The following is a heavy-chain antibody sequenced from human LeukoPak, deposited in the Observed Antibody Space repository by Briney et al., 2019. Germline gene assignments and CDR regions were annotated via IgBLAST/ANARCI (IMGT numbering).Heavy chain of an antibody. D-gene: IGHD3-3*01. CDR3: AREALTIFGVVIGADY. Sequence: PSQTLSLTCTVSGGSISSGDYYWSWIRQPPGKGLEWIGYIYYSGSTYYNPSLKSRVTMSVDTSKNQFSLRLSSVTAADTAVYYCAREALTIFGVVIGADYWGQGTLVTVSS. CDR2: IYYSGST. CDR1: GGSISSGDYY. V-gene: IGHV4-30-4*08. J-gene: IGHJ4*02.